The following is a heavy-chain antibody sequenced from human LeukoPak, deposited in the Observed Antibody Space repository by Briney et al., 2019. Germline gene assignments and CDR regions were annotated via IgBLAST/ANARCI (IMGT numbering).Heavy chain of an antibody. D-gene: IGHD2-15*01. V-gene: IGHV4-59*11. CDR3: ARVRHCSGGSCYEPFRWFDP. CDR1: GGSISRHY. J-gene: IGHJ5*02. CDR2: IYYSGST. Sequence: SETLSLTCTVSGGSISRHYWTWVRQPPGKGLEWIGYIYYSGSTNYNPSLKSRVTISVDTSKNQFSLKLSSVTAADTAVYYCARVRHCSGGSCYEPFRWFDPWGQGTLVTVSS.